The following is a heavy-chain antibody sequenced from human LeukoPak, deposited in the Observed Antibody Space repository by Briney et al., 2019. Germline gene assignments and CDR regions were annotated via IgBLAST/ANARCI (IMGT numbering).Heavy chain of an antibody. CDR2: FDPEEGET. CDR1: GYTLTELS. J-gene: IGHJ4*02. D-gene: IGHD2-2*01. CDR3: ATGPPTQYCSSTSCYYNYFDY. V-gene: IGHV1-24*01. Sequence: ASVTVSSTVSGYTLTELSMHWGPQAPGKGLEWRGGFDPEEGETIYAQKFQGRVTITEDTSTDTAYMELSSLRSEDTAVYYCATGPPTQYCSSTSCYYNYFDYWGQGTLVTVSS.